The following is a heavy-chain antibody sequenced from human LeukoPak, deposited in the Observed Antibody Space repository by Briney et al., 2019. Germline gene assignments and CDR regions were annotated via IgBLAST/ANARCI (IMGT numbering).Heavy chain of an antibody. CDR1: GGSISSYY. V-gene: IGHV4-59*08. D-gene: IGHD2-15*01. J-gene: IGHJ4*02. CDR2: IYYSGST. Sequence: SETLSLTCTVSGGSISSYYWSWIRQPPGKGLEWIGYIYYSGSTNYNPSLKSRVTISVDTSKNQFSLKLSSVTAADTAVYYCARGVLQRGASYYFDYWGQGTLVTVSS. CDR3: ARGVLQRGASYYFDY.